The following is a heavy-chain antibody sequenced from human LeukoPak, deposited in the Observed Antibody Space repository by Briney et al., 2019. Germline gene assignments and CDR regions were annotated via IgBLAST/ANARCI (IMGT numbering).Heavy chain of an antibody. J-gene: IGHJ3*02. D-gene: IGHD1-26*01. CDR1: GGSITSYY. CDR3: ARDPIVGARCSAFDI. V-gene: IGHV4-59*12. CDR2: IYYSGSA. Sequence: PSETLSLTCTVSGGSITSYYWSWIRQPPGKGLEWIGYIYYSGSANYNPSLKSRVTISVDTSKNQFSLKLSSVTAADTAVYYCARDPIVGARCSAFDIWGQGTMVTVSS.